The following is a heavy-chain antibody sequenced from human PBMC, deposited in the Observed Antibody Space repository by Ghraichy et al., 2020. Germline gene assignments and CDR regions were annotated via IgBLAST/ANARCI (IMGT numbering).Heavy chain of an antibody. D-gene: IGHD2-2*01. CDR3: ARQYCSSTSCYGPWVSGPFDP. Sequence: SETLSLTCTVSGGSISSSSYYWGWIRQPPGKGLEWIGSIYYSGSTYYNPSLKSRVTISVDTSKNQFSLKLSSVTAADTAVYYCARQYCSSTSCYGPWVSGPFDPWGQGTLVTVSS. V-gene: IGHV4-39*07. CDR2: IYYSGST. CDR1: GGSISSSSYY. J-gene: IGHJ5*02.